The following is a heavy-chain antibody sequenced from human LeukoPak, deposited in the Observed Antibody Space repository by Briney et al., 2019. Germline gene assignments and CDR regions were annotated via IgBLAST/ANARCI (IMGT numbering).Heavy chain of an antibody. J-gene: IGHJ4*02. V-gene: IGHV1-2*02. Sequence: GSVKVSCKASGYTFTGSGWYLYWLRQAPGQGLECVGWIHPNNGATLYAQKFQGRVAMTTDTSISTAYMELSRLRPDDTAMYYCARDGPAQMVDFDYWGQGTLVTVSS. D-gene: IGHD3-10*01. CDR3: ARDGPAQMVDFDY. CDR2: IHPNNGAT. CDR1: GYTFTGSGWY.